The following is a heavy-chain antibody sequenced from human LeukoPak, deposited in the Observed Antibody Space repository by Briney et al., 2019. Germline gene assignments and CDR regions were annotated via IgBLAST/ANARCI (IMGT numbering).Heavy chain of an antibody. CDR1: GFTFSSYG. CDR2: IRAGGDNT. CDR3: AKGMVRGGSLEGFDY. V-gene: IGHV3-23*01. D-gene: IGHD3-10*01. Sequence: GGSLRLSCAASGFTFSSYGMSWVRQAPGKGLEWVSGIRAGGDNTYYADSVKGRFTISRDNSKNTLYLQMNSLRAEDTAVYYCAKGMVRGGSLEGFDYWVQGTLVTVSS. J-gene: IGHJ4*02.